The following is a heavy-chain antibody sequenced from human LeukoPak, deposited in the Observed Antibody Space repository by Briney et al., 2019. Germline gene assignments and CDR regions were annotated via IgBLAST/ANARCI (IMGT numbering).Heavy chain of an antibody. CDR2: IFGSGAT. V-gene: IGHV3-23*01. Sequence: GGSLRLSCAASGFTFSSYAMTWVRQAPGKGLDWVSAIFGSGATYYADSVRGRFTISRDNSKNTLYLQMNNLRAEDTALYYCAKGRGPAATHPEYWGQGTLVTASS. D-gene: IGHD6-25*01. CDR3: AKGRGPAATHPEY. CDR1: GFTFSSYA. J-gene: IGHJ4*02.